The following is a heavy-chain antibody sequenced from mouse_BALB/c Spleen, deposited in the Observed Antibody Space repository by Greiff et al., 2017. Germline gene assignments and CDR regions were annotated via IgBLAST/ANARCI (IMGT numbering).Heavy chain of an antibody. J-gene: IGHJ4*01. Sequence: QAQLKQSGPGLVAPSQSLSITCTVSGFSLTGYGVNWVRQPPGKGLEWLGMIWGDGSTDYNSALKSRLSISKDNSKSQVFLKMNSLQTDDTARYYCARDYYGYYYAMDYWGQGTSVTVSS. CDR2: IWGDGST. CDR1: GFSLTGYG. V-gene: IGHV2-6-7*01. CDR3: ARDYYGYYYAMDY. D-gene: IGHD1-1*01.